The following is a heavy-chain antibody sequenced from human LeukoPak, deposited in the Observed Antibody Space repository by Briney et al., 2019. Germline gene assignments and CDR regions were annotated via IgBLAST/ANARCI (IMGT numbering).Heavy chain of an antibody. CDR1: GFTFSSYA. CDR2: ISYDGSNK. Sequence: QPGGSLRLSCAASGFTFSSYAMHGVRQAPGKGLEWVAVISYDGSNKYYADSVRGRFTISRDNSKNTLYLQMNSLRAEDTAVYYCARDRRSISGWYSALFDYWGQGTLVTVSS. V-gene: IGHV3-30*04. CDR3: ARDRRSISGWYSALFDY. D-gene: IGHD6-19*01. J-gene: IGHJ4*02.